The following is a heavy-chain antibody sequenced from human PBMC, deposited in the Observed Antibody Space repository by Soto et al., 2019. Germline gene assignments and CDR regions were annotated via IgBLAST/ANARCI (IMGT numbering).Heavy chain of an antibody. J-gene: IGHJ5*02. V-gene: IGHV4-34*01. Sequence: QVQLQQWGAGLLKPSETLSLTCAVYGGSFSGYYWSWIRQPPGKGLEWIGEINHGGSTNYNPSLKSRDTIPVDTSKNQFSPQLRSVTAADTAVYCCARRSAAGPWGQGTLVTVSS. CDR3: ARRSAAGP. CDR2: INHGGST. CDR1: GGSFSGYY.